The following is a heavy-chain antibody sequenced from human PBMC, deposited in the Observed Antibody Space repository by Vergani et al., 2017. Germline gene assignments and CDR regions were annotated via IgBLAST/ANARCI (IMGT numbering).Heavy chain of an antibody. D-gene: IGHD1-26*01. CDR2: IYSGGST. Sequence: EVPLVESGGGLVQPGGSLRLSCAASGFTVSSNYMSWVRQAPGKGLEWVSVIYSGGSTYYADSVKGRFTISRHNSKNTLYLQMNSLRAEDTAVYYCARVYSGSYYYYYYMDVWGKGTTVTVSS. V-gene: IGHV3-53*04. CDR1: GFTVSSNY. J-gene: IGHJ6*03. CDR3: ARVYSGSYYYYYYMDV.